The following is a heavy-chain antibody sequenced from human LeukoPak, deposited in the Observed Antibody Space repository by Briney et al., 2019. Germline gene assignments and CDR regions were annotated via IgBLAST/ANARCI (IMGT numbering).Heavy chain of an antibody. CDR1: GGSISSGDYY. CDR2: IYYSGST. CDR3: QGYGGSYYDAFDI. V-gene: IGHV4-30-4*08. Sequence: SETLSLTCTVSGGSISSGDYYWSWIRQPPGKGLEWIGYIYYSGSTYYNPSLKSRVTISIDTSKNQFSLKLSSVTAADTAVYYCQGYGGSYYDAFDIWGQGTMVTVSS. J-gene: IGHJ3*02. D-gene: IGHD1-26*01.